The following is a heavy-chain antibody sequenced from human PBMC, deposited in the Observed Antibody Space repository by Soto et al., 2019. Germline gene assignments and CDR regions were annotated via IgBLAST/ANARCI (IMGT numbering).Heavy chain of an antibody. J-gene: IGHJ3*01. CDR2: ISDGGTTI. Sequence: EAELVESGGGLVQPGGSLTLSCAASGFIFSDYEVDWVRQAPGRGPEWISYISDGGTTIYYAASVKGRCTISREDAKKSRYLTMNNLRVDDTAIYFCVKDYCTGGTCFDAFDLWGQGTVVTVSS. V-gene: IGHV3-48*03. D-gene: IGHD2-8*02. CDR1: GFIFSDYE. CDR3: VKDYCTGGTCFDAFDL.